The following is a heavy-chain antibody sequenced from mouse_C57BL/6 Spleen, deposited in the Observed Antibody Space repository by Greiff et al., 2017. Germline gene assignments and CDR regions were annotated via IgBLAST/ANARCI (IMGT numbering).Heavy chain of an antibody. CDR3: ARRLLRCPYAMDY. J-gene: IGHJ4*01. V-gene: IGHV1-54*01. CDR2: INPGSGGT. D-gene: IGHD1-1*01. Sequence: QVQLQQSGAELVRPGTSVKVSCKASGYAFTNYLIEWVKQRPGQGLEWIGVINPGSGGTNYNEKFKGKATLTADKSSSTAYMQLSSLTSEDSAVYFCARRLLRCPYAMDYWGQGTSVTVSS. CDR1: GYAFTNYL.